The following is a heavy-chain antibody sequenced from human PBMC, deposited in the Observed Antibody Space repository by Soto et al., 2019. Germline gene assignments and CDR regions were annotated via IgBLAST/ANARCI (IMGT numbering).Heavy chain of an antibody. Sequence: QVQLVQSGAEVKKPGASVKVSCKASGYTFTGYYMHWVRQAPGQGLEWMGWINPNSGGTNYAQQFQGRVTMTRDTSISTAYMELSRLRSDDTAVYYCAREGVAVAGTMYNWFDPWGQGTLVTVSS. CDR3: AREGVAVAGTMYNWFDP. D-gene: IGHD6-19*01. CDR2: INPNSGGT. J-gene: IGHJ5*02. CDR1: GYTFTGYY. V-gene: IGHV1-2*02.